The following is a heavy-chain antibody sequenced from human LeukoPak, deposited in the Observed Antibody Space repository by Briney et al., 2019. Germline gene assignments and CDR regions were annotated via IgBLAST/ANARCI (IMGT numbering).Heavy chain of an antibody. Sequence: GGSLRLSCAASGLTFSSYWMHWVRQAPGKGLVWVSRIKSDGSSTTYADSVKGRFTISSDNAKNTLYLEMNSLRAEDTAVYYCARTLAAAHIDYWGQGTLVTVSS. V-gene: IGHV3-74*01. J-gene: IGHJ4*02. CDR1: GLTFSSYW. CDR3: ARTLAAAHIDY. CDR2: IKSDGSST. D-gene: IGHD2-15*01.